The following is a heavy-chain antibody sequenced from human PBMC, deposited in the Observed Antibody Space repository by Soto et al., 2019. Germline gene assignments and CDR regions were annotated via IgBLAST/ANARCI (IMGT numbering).Heavy chain of an antibody. D-gene: IGHD2-21*02. V-gene: IGHV2-5*02. CDR3: IQSRCGGDCLQSYASHYYYGLDV. CDR1: GFSLSTSGVG. Sequence: QITLKESGPPLVKPTQTLTLTCTFSGFSLSTSGVGVGWIRQPPGKALEWLALIYWDDDKRYSPSLRSRLTISKDTSKNQVVLTMTNMDPADTATYYCIQSRCGGDCLQSYASHYYYGLDVLGQGTTVAVSS. J-gene: IGHJ6*02. CDR2: IYWDDDK.